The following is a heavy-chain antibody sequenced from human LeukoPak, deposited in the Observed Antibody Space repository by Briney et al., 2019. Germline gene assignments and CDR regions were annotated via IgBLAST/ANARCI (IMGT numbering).Heavy chain of an antibody. D-gene: IGHD2-8*01. V-gene: IGHV3-74*01. J-gene: IGHJ4*02. CDR3: AKEGSVCTNGICRYFDH. CDR1: GVSFGNYW. CDR2: IDPDGTTT. Sequence: PGGSLRLSCVASGVSFGNYWMHWVRQSPGKGLVWVSRIDPDGTTTHYAESVKGRFTISRDNAKNTLYLQMNSLTAEDAAVYYCAKEGSVCTNGICRYFDHWGQGILVTVSS.